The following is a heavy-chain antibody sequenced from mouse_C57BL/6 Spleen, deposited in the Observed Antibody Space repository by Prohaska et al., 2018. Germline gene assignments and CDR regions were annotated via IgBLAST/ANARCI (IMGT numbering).Heavy chain of an antibody. J-gene: IGHJ2*01. CDR2: ISYSGST. Sequence: IRHFPGNKLEWMGYISYSGSTNYNPSLKSRISITHDTSKNHFFLKLNSVTTEDTATYYCAREGTGHYFDYWGQGTTLTVSS. D-gene: IGHD3-3*01. V-gene: IGHV3-1*01. CDR3: AREGTGHYFDY.